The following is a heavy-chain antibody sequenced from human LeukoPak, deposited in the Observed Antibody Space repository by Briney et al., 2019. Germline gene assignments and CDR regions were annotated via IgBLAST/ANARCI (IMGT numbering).Heavy chain of an antibody. CDR1: GFTFGDYA. J-gene: IGHJ5*02. CDR3: TIDLRQWVLSS. CDR2: IRSKAYGGTA. Sequence: GGSLRLSCTASGFTFGDYAMSWVRQAPGKGLEWVGFIRSKAYGGTAEYAASVKGRFTISRDDSKSIAYLQMNSLKTEDTAVYYCTIDLRQWVLSSWGQGTLVTVSS. D-gene: IGHD6-19*01. V-gene: IGHV3-49*04.